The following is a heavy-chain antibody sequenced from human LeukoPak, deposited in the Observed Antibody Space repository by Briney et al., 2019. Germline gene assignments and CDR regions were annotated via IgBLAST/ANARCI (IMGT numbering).Heavy chain of an antibody. CDR2: ISSSGSTI. V-gene: IGHV3-48*03. D-gene: IGHD3-16*01. Sequence: GGSLRLSCAASGFTFSSYEMNWVRQAPGKGLEWVSYISSSGSTIYYADSVKGRFTISRDNSKNTLYLQMNSLRAEDTAVYYCAKDDDWGRYKHWGQGTLVTVSS. CDR1: GFTFSSYE. CDR3: AKDDDWGRYKH. J-gene: IGHJ1*01.